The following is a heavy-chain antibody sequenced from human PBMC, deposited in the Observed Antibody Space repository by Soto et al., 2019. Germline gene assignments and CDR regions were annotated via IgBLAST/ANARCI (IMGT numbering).Heavy chain of an antibody. Sequence: SVKVSCKASGYTFTSYYMHWVRQAPGQGLEWMGIINPSGGSTSYAQKFQGRVTMTRDTSTSTVYMELSSLRSEDTAVYYCARDGPKIVVVTAPSEYFQHWGQGTLVTVSS. V-gene: IGHV1-46*03. D-gene: IGHD2-21*02. CDR1: GYTFTSYY. J-gene: IGHJ1*01. CDR3: ARDGPKIVVVTAPSEYFQH. CDR2: INPSGGST.